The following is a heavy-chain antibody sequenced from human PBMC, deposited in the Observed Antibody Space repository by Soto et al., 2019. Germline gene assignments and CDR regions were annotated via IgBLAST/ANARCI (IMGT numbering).Heavy chain of an antibody. D-gene: IGHD3-22*01. CDR3: ARDPFTYYYESSGYYGY. CDR2: IKQDGSEK. CDR1: GFTFSSYW. Sequence: GGSLRLSCAASGFTFSSYWMSWVRQAPGKGLEWVANIKQDGSEKYYVDSVKGRFTISRDNAKNSLYLQMNSLRAEDTAVYYCARDPFTYYYESSGYYGYWGQGTLVTVTS. V-gene: IGHV3-7*05. J-gene: IGHJ4*02.